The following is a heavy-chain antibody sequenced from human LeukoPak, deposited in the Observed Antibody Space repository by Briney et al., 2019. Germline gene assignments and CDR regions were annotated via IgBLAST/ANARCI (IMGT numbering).Heavy chain of an antibody. Sequence: GESLKISCKGSGYSFTSYWIGWARQKPGKGLEWMGIINPSDSDTRNSPSFQGQVTISVDKSISTAYLQWSSLKASDTAMYYCARRGAVTLNFDIWGQGTMVTVSS. J-gene: IGHJ3*02. CDR2: INPSDSDT. CDR3: ARRGAVTLNFDI. CDR1: GYSFTSYW. V-gene: IGHV5-51*01. D-gene: IGHD4-17*01.